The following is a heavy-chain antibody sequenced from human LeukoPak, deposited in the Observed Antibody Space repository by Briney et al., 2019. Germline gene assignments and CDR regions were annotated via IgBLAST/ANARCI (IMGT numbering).Heavy chain of an antibody. CDR1: GFTVSNNY. CDR2: IYSGGST. D-gene: IGHD4/OR15-4a*01. V-gene: IGHV3-66*01. Sequence: PGGSLRLSCAASGFTVSNNYMSWVRQAPGKGLEWVSLIYSGGSTSYADSVKGRFTISRDNAKNSLYLQMNSLRAEDTAVYYCARTPLTMVYYFDYWGQGTLVTVSS. J-gene: IGHJ4*02. CDR3: ARTPLTMVYYFDY.